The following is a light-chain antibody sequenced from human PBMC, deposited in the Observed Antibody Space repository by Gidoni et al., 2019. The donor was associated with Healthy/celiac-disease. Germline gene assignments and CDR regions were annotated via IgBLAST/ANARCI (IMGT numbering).Light chain of an antibody. J-gene: IGKJ5*01. CDR1: QSVSSN. V-gene: IGKV3-15*01. CDR3: QQYNNWPPIT. Sequence: EIVMTQSPTTLSVSPGERATLPCRASQSVSSNLAWSQQKPGQAPRLLIYGASTRATGIPARFSGSGSGTEFTLTISSLQSEDFAVYCCQQYNNWPPITFGQGTRLEIK. CDR2: GAS.